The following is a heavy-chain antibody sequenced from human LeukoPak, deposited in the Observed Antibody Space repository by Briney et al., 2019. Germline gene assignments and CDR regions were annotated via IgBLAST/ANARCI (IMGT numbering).Heavy chain of an antibody. CDR1: GYTFTSYG. CDR3: ARDRAIRIVVVPAASNYYYYMDV. D-gene: IGHD2-2*01. Sequence: GASVKVSCKASGYTFTSYGINWVRQAPGQGLEWMGWISAYNGNTNYAQKLQGRVTMTTDTSTSTAYMELRSLRSDDTAVYYCARDRAIRIVVVPAASNYYYYMDVWGKGTTVTVSS. V-gene: IGHV1-18*01. CDR2: ISAYNGNT. J-gene: IGHJ6*03.